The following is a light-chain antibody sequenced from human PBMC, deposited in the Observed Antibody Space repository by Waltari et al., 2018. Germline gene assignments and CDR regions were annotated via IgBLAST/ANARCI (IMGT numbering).Light chain of an antibody. CDR1: SSDVGGYNY. Sequence: QSALTQPASVSGSPGQSITISSTGNSSDVGGYNYVSWYQQYPGTAPQLMIYGVSYRPSGISNRFSGSKSGNTATLTISGLQAEDEADYYCSSYTSTKTGVFGTGTKVTVL. CDR3: SSYTSTKTGV. V-gene: IGLV2-14*01. J-gene: IGLJ1*01. CDR2: GVS.